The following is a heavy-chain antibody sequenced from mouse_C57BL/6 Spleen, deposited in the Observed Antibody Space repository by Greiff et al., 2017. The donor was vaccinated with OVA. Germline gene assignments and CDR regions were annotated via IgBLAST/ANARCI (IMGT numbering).Heavy chain of an antibody. Sequence: DVQLVESGGGLVKPGGSLKLSCAASGFTFSSYAMPWVRQTPEKRLEWVATISDGGSYTYYPDNVKGRFTISRDNAKNNLYLQMSHLKAEDTAMYYCARAAACAYWGQGTLVTVSA. CDR1: GFTFSSYA. J-gene: IGHJ3*01. CDR3: ARAAACAY. CDR2: ISDGGSYT. V-gene: IGHV5-4*01.